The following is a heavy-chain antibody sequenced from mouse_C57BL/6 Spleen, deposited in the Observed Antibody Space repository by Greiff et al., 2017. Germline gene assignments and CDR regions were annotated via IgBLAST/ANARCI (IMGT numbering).Heavy chain of an antibody. CDR3: TRGGGYDYDPAWFAY. Sequence: EVQLVESGEGLVKPGGSLKLSCAASGFTFSSYAMSWVRQTPEKRLEWVAYISSGGDYIYYADTVKGRFTISRDNARNTLYLQMSSLKSEDTAMYYCTRGGGYDYDPAWFAYWGQGTLVTVSA. D-gene: IGHD2-4*01. CDR1: GFTFSSYA. J-gene: IGHJ3*01. V-gene: IGHV5-9-1*02. CDR2: ISSGGDYI.